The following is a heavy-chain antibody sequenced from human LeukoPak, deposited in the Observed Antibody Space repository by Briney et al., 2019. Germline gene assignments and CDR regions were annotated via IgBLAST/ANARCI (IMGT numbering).Heavy chain of an antibody. CDR3: ARHLYSSGPGPFDY. J-gene: IGHJ4*02. CDR1: GGSISSSSYY. D-gene: IGHD5-12*01. CDR2: LYHSGGT. Sequence: SETLSLTRTVSGGSISSSSYYWGWIRQPPGKGLGCIGSLYHSGGTHYNPSLKSRVTMSADTSKNQLSLKLSSVTAADTAVYYCARHLYSSGPGPFDYWGQGTLVTVSS. V-gene: IGHV4-39*01.